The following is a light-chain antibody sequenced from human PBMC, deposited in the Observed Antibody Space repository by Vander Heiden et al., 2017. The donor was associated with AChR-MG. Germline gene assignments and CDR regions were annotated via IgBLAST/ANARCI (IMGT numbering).Light chain of an antibody. J-gene: IGKJ2*01. V-gene: IGKV1-17*01. CDR1: QGRRTD. CDR2: AAF. Sequence: DIRMTQSPSSLSASVRDRVTITWPARQGRRTDLGWYQQKQGKAPKRLIYAAFSLQSGVPLRFSGSGSGTEFTLTISVRKAEDFATYYCLQNNSYPRTFGQGTKLEIK. CDR3: LQNNSYPRT.